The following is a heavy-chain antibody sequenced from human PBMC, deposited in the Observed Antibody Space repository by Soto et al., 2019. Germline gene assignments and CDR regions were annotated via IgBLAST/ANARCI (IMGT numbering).Heavy chain of an antibody. D-gene: IGHD6-6*01. CDR2: ISSSSSTI. J-gene: IGHJ6*02. CDR1: GFTFSSYS. CDR3: ARDDIVKYSRPNYYYYGMDV. V-gene: IGHV3-48*01. Sequence: EVQLVESGGGLVQPGGSLRLSCAASGFTFSSYSMNWVRQAPGKGLEWVSYISSSSSTIYYADSVKGRFTISRDNAKNSLYLQMNSLRAEDTAVYYCARDDIVKYSRPNYYYYGMDVWGQGTTVTVSS.